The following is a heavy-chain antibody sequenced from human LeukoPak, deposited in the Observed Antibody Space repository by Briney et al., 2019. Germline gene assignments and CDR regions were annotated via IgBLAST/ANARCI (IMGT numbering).Heavy chain of an antibody. CDR1: GGSIPSYY. CDR3: AREFSGTSIAARVFDS. Sequence: SETLSLTCTVSGGSIPSYYWTYIRQPAGKGLDWIGRIHTSGSTNYNPSLKSRVTMSVDTSKNQFSLNLSSVTAADTAMYYCAREFSGTSIAARVFDSWGQGTLVTVSS. J-gene: IGHJ4*02. V-gene: IGHV4-4*07. D-gene: IGHD6-6*01. CDR2: IHTSGST.